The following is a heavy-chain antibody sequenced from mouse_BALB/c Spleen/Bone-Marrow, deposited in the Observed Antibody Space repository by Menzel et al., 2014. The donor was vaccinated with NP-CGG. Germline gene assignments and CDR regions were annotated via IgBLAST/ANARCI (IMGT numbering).Heavy chain of an antibody. CDR2: VDPENGDT. D-gene: IGHD2-4*01. Sequence: EVKLQESGAELVRSGASVKLSCTASGFNIKDFYMHWLRQRPEQGLEWIGWVDPENGDTECAPKFQGKATMTADTSSNTAYLQLSSLTSEDTAVYYCNNFDYSFDYWGQGTTLTVSS. V-gene: IGHV14-4*02. CDR3: NNFDYSFDY. J-gene: IGHJ2*01. CDR1: GFNIKDFY.